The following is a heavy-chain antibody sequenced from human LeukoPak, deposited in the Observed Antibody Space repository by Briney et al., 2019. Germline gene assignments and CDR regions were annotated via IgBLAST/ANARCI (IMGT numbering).Heavy chain of an antibody. CDR2: VYYSGSN. CDR3: ARSELLWFGGVNSGFDY. D-gene: IGHD3-10*01. CDR1: GGSISSYY. Sequence: SETLSLTCTVSGGSISSYYWSWIRQPPGKGLEWIGYVYYSGSNNYNPSLKSRVTISVDTSENQFSLKLSSVTAADTAVYYCARSELLWFGGVNSGFDYWGQGTLVTVSS. V-gene: IGHV4-59*01. J-gene: IGHJ4*02.